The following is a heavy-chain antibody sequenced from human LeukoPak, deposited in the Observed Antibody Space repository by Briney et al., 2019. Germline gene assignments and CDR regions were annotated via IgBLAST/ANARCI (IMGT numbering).Heavy chain of an antibody. J-gene: IGHJ4*02. CDR2: ISAYSGNT. CDR1: GYTFSSYG. CDR3: ARDVSGSSDFDY. Sequence: ASVKVSCKASGYTFSSYGISWVRQAPGQGLEWMGWISAYSGNTNYAQKLQGRVTMTTDTSTSTAYMELRSLRSDDTAVYYCARDVSGSSDFDYWGQGTLVTVSS. V-gene: IGHV1-18*01. D-gene: IGHD1-26*01.